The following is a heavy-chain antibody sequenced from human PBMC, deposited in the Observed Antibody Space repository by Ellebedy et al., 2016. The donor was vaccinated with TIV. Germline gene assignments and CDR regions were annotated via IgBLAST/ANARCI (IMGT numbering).Heavy chain of an antibody. Sequence: AVSVKVSCKASGYTFTSYDIDWVRQATGQGLEWMGWMNPNNGDTGYAQKFQGRVTMTRNTSISTAYMELSGLRSDDTATYYCARGLTKALDVWGQGTLVTVSS. J-gene: IGHJ4*02. CDR3: ARGLTKALDV. D-gene: IGHD1/OR15-1a*01. CDR1: GYTFTSYD. V-gene: IGHV1-8*01. CDR2: MNPNNGDT.